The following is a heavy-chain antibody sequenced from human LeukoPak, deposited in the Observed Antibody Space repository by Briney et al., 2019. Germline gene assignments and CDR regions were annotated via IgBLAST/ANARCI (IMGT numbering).Heavy chain of an antibody. J-gene: IGHJ4*02. D-gene: IGHD2-15*01. CDR2: IIPILGIA. CDR1: GGTFSSYA. CDR3: ASGGSSTIPPDY. V-gene: IGHV1-69*04. Sequence: SVKVSCKASGGTFSSYAISWVRQAPGQGLEWMGKIIPILGIANYAQKFQGRVTITADKSTSTAYMELRSLRSDDTAVYYCASGGSSTIPPDYWGQGTLVTVSS.